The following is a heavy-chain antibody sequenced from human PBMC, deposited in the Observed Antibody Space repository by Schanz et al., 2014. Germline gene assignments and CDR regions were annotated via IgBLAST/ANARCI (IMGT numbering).Heavy chain of an antibody. CDR1: GFTLSSYG. V-gene: IGHV3-23*04. Sequence: EVQLVESGGGVVRPGGSLRLSCAASGFTLSSYGMHWVRQAPGKGLEWVSLISDSGDTAYYADSVKGRFTISRDNFKGALYLQMSSLRAEDTAVYYCAKGRFGELSAFDIWGQGTMVTVSS. J-gene: IGHJ3*02. CDR3: AKGRFGELSAFDI. CDR2: ISDSGDTA. D-gene: IGHD3-10*01.